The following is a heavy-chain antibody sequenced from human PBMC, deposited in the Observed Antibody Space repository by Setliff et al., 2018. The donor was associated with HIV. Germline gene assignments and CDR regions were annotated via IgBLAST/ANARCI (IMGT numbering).Heavy chain of an antibody. V-gene: IGHV4-61*02. CDR3: ARARITMTGGRLEPYAFDR. CDR2: VHSTGTA. J-gene: IGHJ3*01. Sequence: SETLSLTCTVSGDSVSSASYYWSWIRQPAGEGLEYIGRVHSTGTAIYNPSLKSRVTMSVDTSKNQLSLKLRSVTAADTAVYYCARARITMTGGRLEPYAFDRWGQGTKVTVSS. D-gene: IGHD3-22*01. CDR1: GDSVSSASYY.